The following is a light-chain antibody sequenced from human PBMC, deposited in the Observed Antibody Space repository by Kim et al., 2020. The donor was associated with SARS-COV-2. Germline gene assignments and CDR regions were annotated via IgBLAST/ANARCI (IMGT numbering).Light chain of an antibody. J-gene: IGKJ5*01. CDR3: QQFYNWPPIT. CDR1: QSVDNN. V-gene: IGKV3-15*01. CDR2: GAS. Sequence: SPGERADHSCRTSQSVDNNVAWYKKNAGKAPRPLLYGASTRATGIPARFSGSGSGTEFTLTISSLQSEDVAVYYCQQFYNWPPITFGQGTRLEIK.